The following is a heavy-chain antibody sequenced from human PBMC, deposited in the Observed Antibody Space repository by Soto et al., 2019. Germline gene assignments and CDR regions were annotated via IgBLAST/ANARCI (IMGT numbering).Heavy chain of an antibody. CDR3: ARRGYCSSTSCDDY. J-gene: IGHJ4*02. CDR1: GGTFSSDT. CDR2: IIPILGIA. D-gene: IGHD2-2*01. V-gene: IGHV1-69*02. Sequence: QVQLVQSGAEVKKPGSSVKVSCKASGGTFSSDTISWVRQAPGQGLEWMGRIIPILGIANYAQKFQGRVTITADKSTSTAYMELSSLRSEDTAVYYCARRGYCSSTSCDDYWGQGTLVTVSS.